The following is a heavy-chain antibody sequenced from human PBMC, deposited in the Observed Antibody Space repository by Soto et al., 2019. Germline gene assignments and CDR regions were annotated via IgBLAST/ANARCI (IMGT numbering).Heavy chain of an antibody. CDR1: GGSISSAGYS. CDR3: ARVIGDFWSGFLNGMDV. Sequence: TLSPTCAVSGGSISSAGYSWSWIRQPPGKALEWIGYIYHMGSTYYNPSLKSRVTISVDRSKNQFSLKLSSVTAADTAVYYCARVIGDFWSGFLNGMDVWGQGATVS. CDR2: IYHMGST. D-gene: IGHD3-3*01. J-gene: IGHJ6*02. V-gene: IGHV4-30-2*01.